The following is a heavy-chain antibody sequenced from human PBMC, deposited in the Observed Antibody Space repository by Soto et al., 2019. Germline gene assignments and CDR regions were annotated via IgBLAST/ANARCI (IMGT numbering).Heavy chain of an antibody. Sequence: QVQLQESGPGLVKPSETLSLTCTVSGGSISSYYWSWIRQPPGKGLEWIGYIYYSGSTNYNPSLKSRVTISVDTSKNQFSLKLSSVTAADTAVYYCARVSSWYQADYYYYYMDVWGKGTTVTVSS. J-gene: IGHJ6*03. CDR3: ARVSSWYQADYYYYYMDV. D-gene: IGHD6-13*01. V-gene: IGHV4-59*01. CDR2: IYYSGST. CDR1: GGSISSYY.